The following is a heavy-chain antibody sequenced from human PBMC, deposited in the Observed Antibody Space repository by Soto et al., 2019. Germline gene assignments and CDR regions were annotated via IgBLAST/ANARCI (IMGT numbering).Heavy chain of an antibody. D-gene: IGHD3-16*02. Sequence: GESLKISCKYSEYRFSTYWIDWVRQMPGRGLEWMGIISPDDSTTQYNPSFEGQVTISADKSINTVYLQWSGVKALDLAMYYCVKRVLDVSIRGSWFGPWGQGTLVTVSS. CDR3: VKRVLDVSIRGSWFGP. J-gene: IGHJ5*02. CDR2: ISPDDSTT. V-gene: IGHV5-51*01. CDR1: EYRFSTYW.